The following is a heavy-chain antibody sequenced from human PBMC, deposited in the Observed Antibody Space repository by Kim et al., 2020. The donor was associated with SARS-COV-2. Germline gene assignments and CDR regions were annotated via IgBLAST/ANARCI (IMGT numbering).Heavy chain of an antibody. V-gene: IGHV3-23*01. J-gene: IGHJ5*02. Sequence: ADSVKGRFTISRDNSKNTLYLQMNSLRAEDTAVYYCAKGGGWVGYNWFDPWGQGTLVTVSS. D-gene: IGHD6-19*01. CDR3: AKGGGWVGYNWFDP.